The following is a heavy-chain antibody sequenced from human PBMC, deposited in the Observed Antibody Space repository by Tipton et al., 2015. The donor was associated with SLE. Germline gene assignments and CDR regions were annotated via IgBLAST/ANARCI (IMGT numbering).Heavy chain of an antibody. Sequence: QSGPEVKKPGASVKVSCKASGYSFTKYYMHWVRQAPGQGLEWMGIINPSGGSTTYAQRFQGRVTMTRDTSTSTVYMEVTRLRSEDTAVYYCAREYCSGDRCYFDYWGQGTLVTVSS. CDR1: GYSFTKYY. CDR2: INPSGGST. V-gene: IGHV1-46*01. CDR3: AREYCSGDRCYFDY. J-gene: IGHJ4*02. D-gene: IGHD2-15*01.